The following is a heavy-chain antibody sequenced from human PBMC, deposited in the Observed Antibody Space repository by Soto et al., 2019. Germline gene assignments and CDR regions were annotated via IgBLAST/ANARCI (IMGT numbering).Heavy chain of an antibody. D-gene: IGHD4-17*01. CDR3: TTHFKPYGEYVHYYYYYMDV. J-gene: IGHJ6*03. Sequence: EVQLVESGGGLVKPGGSLRLSCAASGFTFSNAWMSWVRQAPGKGLEWVGRIKSKTDGGTTDYAAPVKGRFTISRDDSKKTLYLKMNSLKPEDTAVYYCTTHFKPYGEYVHYYYYYMDVWGKGTTVTVSS. CDR1: GFTFSNAW. CDR2: IKSKTDGGTT. V-gene: IGHV3-15*01.